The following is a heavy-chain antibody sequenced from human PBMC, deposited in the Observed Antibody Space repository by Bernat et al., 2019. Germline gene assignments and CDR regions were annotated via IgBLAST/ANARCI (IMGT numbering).Heavy chain of an antibody. J-gene: IGHJ3*02. D-gene: IGHD5-12*01. CDR3: AREGYSGYEDHDAFDI. V-gene: IGHV1-69*01. Sequence: QVQLVQSGAEVKKPGSSVKVSCKASGGTFSSYAISWVRQAPGQGLEWMGGIIPIFGTANYAQKFQGRVTITADESTGTAYMERSSLRSEDTAVYYCAREGYSGYEDHDAFDIWGQGTMVTVSS. CDR2: IIPIFGTA. CDR1: GGTFSSYA.